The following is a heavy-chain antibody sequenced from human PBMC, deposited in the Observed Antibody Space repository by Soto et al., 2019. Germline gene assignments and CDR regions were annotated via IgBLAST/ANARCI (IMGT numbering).Heavy chain of an antibody. CDR3: ANGLGGSGAFDI. CDR2: ISSDGSSK. D-gene: IGHD3-16*01. Sequence: PGGSLRLSCAASGFTFSNYGMHWVRQAPGKGLEWLAVISSDGSSKYYADSVRGRFTISRDNSKNTLYLQMNSLRAEDTAVYYCANGLGGSGAFDIWGQGTMVTVSS. CDR1: GFTFSNYG. J-gene: IGHJ3*02. V-gene: IGHV3-30*18.